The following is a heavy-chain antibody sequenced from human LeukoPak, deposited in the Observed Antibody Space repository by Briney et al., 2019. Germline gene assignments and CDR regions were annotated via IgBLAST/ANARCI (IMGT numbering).Heavy chain of an antibody. V-gene: IGHV3-21*01. CDR1: GFTFSNAW. CDR2: ISISSNYI. D-gene: IGHD3-3*01. CDR3: ARGSRFGVVERDAFDI. Sequence: GGSLRLPCAASGFTFSNAWMSWVRQAPGKGLEWVSSISISSNYIYYTDSVKGRFTISRDNAKNSLYLQMNSLRAEDTAVYYCARGSRFGVVERDAFDIWGQGTMVTVSS. J-gene: IGHJ3*02.